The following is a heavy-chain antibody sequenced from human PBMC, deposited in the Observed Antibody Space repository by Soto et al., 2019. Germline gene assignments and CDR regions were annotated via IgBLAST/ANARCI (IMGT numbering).Heavy chain of an antibody. CDR2: ISYDGSNK. CDR3: AKEYGMDV. J-gene: IGHJ6*02. Sequence: QVQLVESGGGVVQPGRSLRLSCAASGFTFSSYGMHWVRQAPGKGLEWVAVISYDGSNKYYADSVKGRFTISRDNSKNTLYLQMNSLRAEDTAVYYCAKEYGMDVWGQGTTVTVSS. V-gene: IGHV3-30*18. CDR1: GFTFSSYG.